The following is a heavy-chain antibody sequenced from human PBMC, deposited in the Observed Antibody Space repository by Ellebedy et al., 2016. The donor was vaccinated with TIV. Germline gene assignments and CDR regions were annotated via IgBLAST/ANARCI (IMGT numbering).Heavy chain of an antibody. CDR3: ARDYIYGSGRFEY. J-gene: IGHJ4*02. V-gene: IGHV1-2*02. CDR2: INPNSGET. Sequence: AASVKVSCKTSGYTFTGYYIHWVRQAPGQGLEWMGWINPNSGETNVAQKFQGRVTMTRDTSISTAYMELSGLRSDDTAVYYCARDYIYGSGRFEYWGQGTLVTVSS. CDR1: GYTFTGYY. D-gene: IGHD3-10*01.